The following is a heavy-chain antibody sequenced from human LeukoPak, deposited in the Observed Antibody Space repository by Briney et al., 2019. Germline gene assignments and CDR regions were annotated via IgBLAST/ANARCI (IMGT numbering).Heavy chain of an antibody. Sequence: GGSLRLSCAASGFTFSSYSMNWVRQAPGKGLEWVSSISSSSSYIYYADSVKGRFTISRDNAKNSLYLQMNSLRAEDTAVYYCARVGRGATFDIWGQGTMVTVSS. CDR2: ISSSSSYI. D-gene: IGHD3-16*01. J-gene: IGHJ3*02. CDR1: GFTFSSYS. CDR3: ARVGRGATFDI. V-gene: IGHV3-21*01.